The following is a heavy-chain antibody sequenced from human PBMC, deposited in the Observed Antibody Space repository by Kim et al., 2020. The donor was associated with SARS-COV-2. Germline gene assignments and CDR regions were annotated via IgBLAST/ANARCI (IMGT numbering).Heavy chain of an antibody. CDR1: EFTLATYW. D-gene: IGHD6-19*01. CDR3: ARFGEVAGMDL. V-gene: IGHV3-7*01. J-gene: IGHJ5*02. Sequence: GGSLRLSCAASEFTLATYWMSWVRQAPGKGLEWVANIKPDGSEKYHLDSTKGRFTVSRDNANNRLFVQRNNLRAEDTAFYFCARFGEVAGMDLWGQGTLVTVSS. CDR2: IKPDGSEK.